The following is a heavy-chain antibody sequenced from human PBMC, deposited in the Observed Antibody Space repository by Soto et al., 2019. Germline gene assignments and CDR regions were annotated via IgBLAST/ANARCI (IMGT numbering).Heavy chain of an antibody. CDR2: ISCDENNT. Sequence: GGSLRLSCAASGFTFRSYWMHWVRQAPGKGLVWVSRISCDENNTTYADSVKGRFTISRDNAKNTLYLQMNSLGAEDTAVYYCARGRHYYDSSAYRGFDYWGQGTLVTVSS. J-gene: IGHJ4*02. V-gene: IGHV3-74*01. D-gene: IGHD3-22*01. CDR1: GFTFRSYW. CDR3: ARGRHYYDSSAYRGFDY.